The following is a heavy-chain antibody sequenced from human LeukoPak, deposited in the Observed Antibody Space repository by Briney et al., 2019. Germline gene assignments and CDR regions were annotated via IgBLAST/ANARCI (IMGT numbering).Heavy chain of an antibody. CDR3: ARLRYCSSTSCPAAGMDV. CDR1: GYTFTIYG. Sequence: ASVTVSCTASGYTFTIYGISWVRQAPGRGLEWMGWISAYNGNTNYAQKLQGRVTMTTDTSTSTAYMELRSLRSDDTAVYYCARLRYCSSTSCPAAGMDVWGQGTTVTVSS. V-gene: IGHV1-18*01. D-gene: IGHD2-2*01. J-gene: IGHJ6*02. CDR2: ISAYNGNT.